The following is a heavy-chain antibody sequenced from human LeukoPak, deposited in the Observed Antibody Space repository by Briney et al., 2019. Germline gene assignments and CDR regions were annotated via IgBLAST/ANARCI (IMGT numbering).Heavy chain of an antibody. CDR3: ARDKRAASYYYDSSGYGDGLAYFDY. V-gene: IGHV4-38-2*02. J-gene: IGHJ4*02. D-gene: IGHD3-22*01. Sequence: PSETLSLTCTVSGYSISSGYYWGWIRQPPGKGLEWIGSIYHSGSTYYNPSLKSRVTISVDTSKNQFSLKLSSVTAADTAVYYCARDKRAASYYYDSSGYGDGLAYFDYWGQGTLVTVSS. CDR1: GYSISSGYY. CDR2: IYHSGST.